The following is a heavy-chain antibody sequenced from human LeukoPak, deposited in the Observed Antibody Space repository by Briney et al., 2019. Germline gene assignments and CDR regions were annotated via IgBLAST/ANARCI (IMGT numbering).Heavy chain of an antibody. CDR2: IYYSGST. Sequence: SETLSLTCTVSGGSISSYYWSWIRQPPGKGLEGIGYIYYSGSTNYNPSLKSRVTISVDTSKNQFSLKLSSVTAADTAVYYCARERAYYDILTGYYPDYFDYWGQGTLVTVSS. CDR3: ARERAYYDILTGYYPDYFDY. D-gene: IGHD3-9*01. J-gene: IGHJ4*02. CDR1: GGSISSYY. V-gene: IGHV4-59*01.